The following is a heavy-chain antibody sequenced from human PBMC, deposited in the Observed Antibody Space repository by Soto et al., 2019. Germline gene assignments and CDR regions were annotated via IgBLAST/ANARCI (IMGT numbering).Heavy chain of an antibody. CDR2: IKQDGSEK. Sequence: GGSLRLSCAASGFTFSSYWMSWVRQAPGKGLEWVANIKQDGSEKYYVDSVKGRFTISRDNAKNSLYLQMNSLRAEDTAVFYCARDRCSGAYYYYYYYMDVWGKGTTVTVSS. D-gene: IGHD2-8*02. V-gene: IGHV3-7*01. J-gene: IGHJ6*03. CDR1: GFTFSSYW. CDR3: ARDRCSGAYYYYYYYMDV.